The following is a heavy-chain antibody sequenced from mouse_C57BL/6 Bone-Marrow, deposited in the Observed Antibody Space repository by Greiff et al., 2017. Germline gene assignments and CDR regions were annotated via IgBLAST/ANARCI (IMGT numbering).Heavy chain of an antibody. CDR1: GFTFSSYT. CDR2: ISGGGGNT. V-gene: IGHV5-9*01. CDR3: ATLGLLWFAY. Sequence: EVQVVESGGGLVKPGGSLTLSCAASGFTFSSYTMSWVRQTPEKRLEWVATISGGGGNTYYPDSVKGRFTISRDNAKKTLYLQMRSLRSEDTALDDCATLGLLWFAYWGQGTLVTVSA. J-gene: IGHJ3*01. D-gene: IGHD2-1*01.